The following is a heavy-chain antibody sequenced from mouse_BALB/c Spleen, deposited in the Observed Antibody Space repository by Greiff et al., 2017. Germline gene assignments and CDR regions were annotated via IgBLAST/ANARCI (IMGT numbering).Heavy chain of an antibody. V-gene: IGHV5-6-2*01. J-gene: IGHJ2*01. D-gene: IGHD2-14*01. CDR2: INSNGGST. CDR3: ARHNYRYDGGDYFDY. CDR1: GFTFSSYY. Sequence: EVHLVESGGGLVKLGGSLKLSCAASGFTFSSYYMSWVRQTPEKRLELVAAINSNGGSTYYPDTVKGRFTISRDNAKNTLYLQMSSLKSEDTALYYCARHNYRYDGGDYFDYWGQGTTLTVSS.